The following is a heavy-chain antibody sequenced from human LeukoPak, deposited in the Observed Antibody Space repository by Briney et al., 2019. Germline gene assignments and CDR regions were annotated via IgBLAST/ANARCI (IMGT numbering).Heavy chain of an antibody. CDR3: AREVYGDSSFDY. CDR2: INPDSGFT. CDR1: GYKFTDDC. J-gene: IGHJ4*02. V-gene: IGHV1-2*02. D-gene: IGHD4-17*01. Sequence: VASVKVSCKASGYKFTDDCMHWVRQAPGQGLEFMGWINPDSGFTNYAQKFKGRVTMTRDTSISTAYLELSRLRSDDTAVYYCAREVYGDSSFDYWGQGTLLTVSS.